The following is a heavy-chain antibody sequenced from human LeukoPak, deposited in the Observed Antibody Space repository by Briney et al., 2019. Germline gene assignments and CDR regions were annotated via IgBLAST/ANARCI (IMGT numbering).Heavy chain of an antibody. D-gene: IGHD4-23*01. Sequence: PGGTLRRSCAASGFTFSSYWMHWVRQAPGKGRVWVSRINSDGSSTSYADSVKGRFTISRINAKNTLYLEMNSLRAEDTAVYYCASDASVVTPEEGWFDPWGQGTMVTVSS. CDR3: ASDASVVTPEEGWFDP. CDR1: GFTFSSYW. V-gene: IGHV3-74*01. J-gene: IGHJ5*02. CDR2: INSDGSST.